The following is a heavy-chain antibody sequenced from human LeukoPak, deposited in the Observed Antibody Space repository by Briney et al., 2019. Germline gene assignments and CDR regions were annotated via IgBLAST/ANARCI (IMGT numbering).Heavy chain of an antibody. CDR3: AKDQYGGNPQYYFDY. D-gene: IGHD4-23*01. Sequence: QPGGSLRLSCAASGFTFSSYAMSWVRQAPGKGLEWVSGSGSGGNTYYADSVKGRFTISRDNSKNTLYLQMNSLRAEDTAVYYCAKDQYGGNPQYYFDYWGQGTLVTVSS. CDR1: GFTFSSYA. CDR2: SGSGGNT. V-gene: IGHV3-23*01. J-gene: IGHJ4*02.